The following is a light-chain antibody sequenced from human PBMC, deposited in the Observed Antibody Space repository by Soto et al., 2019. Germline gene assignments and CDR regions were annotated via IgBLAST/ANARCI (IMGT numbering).Light chain of an antibody. Sequence: QSALTQPRSVCGSPGQSGTISCTGTSSDVGGYNYVSWYQQHPGKAPKLMIYDVSKRPSGVPDRFSGSKSGNTASLTISGRQAEDGADDYCCSYAGGYTDVFGTGTKVTVL. V-gene: IGLV2-11*01. CDR1: SSDVGGYNY. CDR3: CSYAGGYTDV. J-gene: IGLJ1*01. CDR2: DVS.